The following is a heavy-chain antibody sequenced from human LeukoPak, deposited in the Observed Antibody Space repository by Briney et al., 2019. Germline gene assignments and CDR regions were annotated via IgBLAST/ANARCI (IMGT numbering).Heavy chain of an antibody. CDR3: ATYCSSTSCYTPQWAFDY. CDR2: ISAYNGNT. CDR1: GYTFTSYG. D-gene: IGHD2-2*02. V-gene: IGHV1-18*01. Sequence: GASVKVSCKASGYTFTSYGISWVRQVPGQGLEWMGWISAYNGNTNYAQKLQGRVTMTTDTSTSTAYMELRSLRSDDTAVYYCATYCSSTSCYTPQWAFDYWGQGTLVTVSS. J-gene: IGHJ4*02.